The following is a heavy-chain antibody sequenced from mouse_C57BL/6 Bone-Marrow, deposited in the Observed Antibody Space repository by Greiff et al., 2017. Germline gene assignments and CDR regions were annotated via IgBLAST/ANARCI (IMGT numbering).Heavy chain of an antibody. CDR2: IYPGNSDT. Sequence: EVKLVESGTVLARPGASVKMSCKTSGYTFTSYWMHWVKQRPGQGLEWIGAIYPGNSDTSYNQKFKGKAKLTAVTSASTGYMELSSLTNEDSAVYYCTKDYYGSSYPWYFDVWGTGTTVTVSS. D-gene: IGHD1-1*01. V-gene: IGHV1-5*01. CDR3: TKDYYGSSYPWYFDV. J-gene: IGHJ1*03. CDR1: GYTFTSYW.